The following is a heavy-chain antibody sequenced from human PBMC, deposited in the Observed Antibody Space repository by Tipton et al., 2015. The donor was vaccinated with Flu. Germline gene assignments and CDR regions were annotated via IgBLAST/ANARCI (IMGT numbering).Heavy chain of an antibody. Sequence: TLSLTCSVSGDSIGSRYYWGWIRQPPGKGLEWIGCVYHGGTTYYNPSLKSRVAISLDTFTNQFSLKLTSVTAADTAVYYCATTTYYYGSGTHDYWGQGTLVTVSS. CDR2: VYHGGTT. CDR1: GDSIGSRYY. V-gene: IGHV4-38-2*01. D-gene: IGHD3-10*01. CDR3: ATTTYYYGSGTHDY. J-gene: IGHJ4*02.